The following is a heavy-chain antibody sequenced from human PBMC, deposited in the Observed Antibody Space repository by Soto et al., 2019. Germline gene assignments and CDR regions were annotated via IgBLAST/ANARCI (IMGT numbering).Heavy chain of an antibody. V-gene: IGHV4-61*01. Sequence: SETLSLTCTVSGYSVSGGRYSWSWIRQPPGEALEWIGSIYFSGSTNYSPSLKSRVSISVDTSKNQFSLKLTSVTAADTAVYYCARGVLVWGQGTLVTVSS. CDR1: GYSVSGGRYS. J-gene: IGHJ4*02. CDR2: IYFSGST. D-gene: IGHD6-6*01. CDR3: ARGVLV.